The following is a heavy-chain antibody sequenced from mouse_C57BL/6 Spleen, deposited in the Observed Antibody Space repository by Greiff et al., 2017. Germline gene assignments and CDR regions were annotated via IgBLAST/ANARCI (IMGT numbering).Heavy chain of an antibody. J-gene: IGHJ3*01. CDR1: GYTFTSSW. Sequence: VQLQQPGAELVKPGASVKLSCMASGYTFTSSWMQWVKQRPGQGLEWIGEIDPSDSHNNYNQKFKGKATLTVDTSSSTAYMQLSSLTSEASAVYYCARGYYSNSGFAYWGQGTLVTVSA. D-gene: IGHD2-5*01. V-gene: IGHV1-50*01. CDR3: ARGYYSNSGFAY. CDR2: IDPSDSHN.